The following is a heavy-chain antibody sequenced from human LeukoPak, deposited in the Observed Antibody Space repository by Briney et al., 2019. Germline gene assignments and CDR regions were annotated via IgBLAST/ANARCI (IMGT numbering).Heavy chain of an antibody. J-gene: IGHJ4*02. V-gene: IGHV3-33*08. CDR2: VWYNGRID. Sequence: GGSLRLSCAASGFTVSSNYMSWVRQAPGKGLEWVAVVWYNGRIDYYVDSVKGRFTISRDNSKNTLYLQVNSLRVEDTAVYYCARDIQDCSGGSCRQFPRNYFDYWGQGTLVTVSS. CDR3: ARDIQDCSGGSCRQFPRNYFDY. D-gene: IGHD2-15*01. CDR1: GFTVSSNY.